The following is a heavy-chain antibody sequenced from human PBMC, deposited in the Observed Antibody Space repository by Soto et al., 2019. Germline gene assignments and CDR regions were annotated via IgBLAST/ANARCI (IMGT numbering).Heavy chain of an antibody. CDR2: IYYSGST. CDR1: GGSISSGDYY. Sequence: SETLSLTCTVSGGSISSGDYYWSWIRQPPGKGLEWIGYIYYSGSTYYNPSLKSRVTISVDTSKNQFSLKLSSVTAADTAVYYCVRELRFSGRYHGMDVWGQGTTVTVSS. D-gene: IGHD3-3*01. CDR3: VRELRFSGRYHGMDV. J-gene: IGHJ6*02. V-gene: IGHV4-30-4*01.